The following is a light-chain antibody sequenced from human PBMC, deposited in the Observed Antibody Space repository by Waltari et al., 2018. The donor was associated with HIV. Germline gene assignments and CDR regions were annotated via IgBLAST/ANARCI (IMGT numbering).Light chain of an antibody. CDR3: QQYYTTPLFT. CDR2: AAS. Sequence: DIQMTQSPSSLPASVRDRVSFTCRASPGISNSLAWYQQKPGSAPKLLLYAASKLESGVPSRFSGSGSGTDYTLTISSLQPGDFATYYCQQYYTTPLFTFGPGTEVHIK. J-gene: IGKJ3*01. CDR1: PGISNS. V-gene: IGKV1-NL1*01.